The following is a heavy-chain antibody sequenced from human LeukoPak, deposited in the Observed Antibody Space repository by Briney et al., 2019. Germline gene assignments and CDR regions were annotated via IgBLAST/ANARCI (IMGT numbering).Heavy chain of an antibody. D-gene: IGHD6-19*01. V-gene: IGHV3-53*01. CDR1: DFTVSDNY. Sequence: GGSLRLSCAASDFTVSDNYMSWVRQAPGKGLEWVSVISSGGSTYYTDSVRGRFTISTDNSKNTLYLQMNSLRAEDTAVYYCARDRYEHDASGWYWGQGTLVTVSS. CDR2: ISSGGST. J-gene: IGHJ4*02. CDR3: ARDRYEHDASGWY.